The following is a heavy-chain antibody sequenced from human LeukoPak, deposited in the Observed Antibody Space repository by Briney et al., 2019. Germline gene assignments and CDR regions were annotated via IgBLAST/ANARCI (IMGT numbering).Heavy chain of an antibody. D-gene: IGHD1-26*01. J-gene: IGHJ4*02. V-gene: IGHV3-48*03. Sequence: GGSLRLSCAAPGFTFSSYEMDWVRQAPGKGLEWVSYISSGSGTIYYADSVKGRFPISRDNAKNSLSLQMNSLRAEDTAVYYCARGGSYYCLDYWGQGTLVTVSS. CDR2: ISSGSGTI. CDR1: GFTFSSYE. CDR3: ARGGSYYCLDY.